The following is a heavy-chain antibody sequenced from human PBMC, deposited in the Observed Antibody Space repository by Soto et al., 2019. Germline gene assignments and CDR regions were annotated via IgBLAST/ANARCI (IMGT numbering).Heavy chain of an antibody. D-gene: IGHD2-15*01. CDR1: GFTFSGFG. CDR3: AKEEIPSYCGGGGFYSIQAY. J-gene: IGHJ4*02. Sequence: QVQLVESGGGVVQPGRSLRLSCAGSGFTFSGFGMHWVRQAPGTGLEWVAVISYDGNNEYYADSVKGRFTVSRNNSKNTLYLEMNSLRAEDTAVYYCAKEEIPSYCGGGGFYSIQAYWGQGALGTVSS. CDR2: ISYDGNNE. V-gene: IGHV3-30*18.